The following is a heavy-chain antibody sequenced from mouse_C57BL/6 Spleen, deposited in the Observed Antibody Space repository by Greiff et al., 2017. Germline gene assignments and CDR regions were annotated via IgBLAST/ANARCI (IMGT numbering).Heavy chain of an antibody. CDR2: ISYDGSN. Sequence: ESGPGLVKPSQSLSLTCSVTGYSITSGYYWNWIRQFPGNKLEWMGYISYDGSNNYNPSLKNRISITRDTSKNQFFLKLNSVSTEDTATYYCARETLLRYFDVWGTGTTVTVSS. D-gene: IGHD2-10*01. J-gene: IGHJ1*03. V-gene: IGHV3-6*01. CDR1: GYSITSGYY. CDR3: ARETLLRYFDV.